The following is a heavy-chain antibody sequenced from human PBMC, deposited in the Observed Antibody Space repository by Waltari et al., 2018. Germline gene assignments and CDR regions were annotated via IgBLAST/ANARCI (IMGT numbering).Heavy chain of an antibody. CDR1: GGTFSSYA. J-gene: IGHJ4*02. CDR3: AREAVRGLQLRGYYFDY. CDR2: SIPIFGTT. Sequence: QVQLVQSGAEVKKPGSSVKVSCKASGGTFSSYAISWLRQAPGQGLEWMGRSIPIFGTTNNAQKFQGRVTITADESTSTAYMELSSLRSEDTAVYYCAREAVRGLQLRGYYFDYWGQGTLVTVSS. V-gene: IGHV1-69*15. D-gene: IGHD4-4*01.